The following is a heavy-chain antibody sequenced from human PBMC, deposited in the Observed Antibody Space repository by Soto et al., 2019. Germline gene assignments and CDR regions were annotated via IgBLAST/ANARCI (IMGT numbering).Heavy chain of an antibody. J-gene: IGHJ6*02. D-gene: IGHD6-6*01. V-gene: IGHV3-7*03. Sequence: ESGGGLVQPGGSLRLSCAASGFTFSSYWMSWVRQAPGKGLEWVANIKQDGSEKYYVDSVKGRFTISRDNAKNSLYLQMNSLRAEDTAVYYCASVYSSSSYYYYGMDVWGQGTTVTVSS. CDR1: GFTFSSYW. CDR3: ASVYSSSSYYYYGMDV. CDR2: IKQDGSEK.